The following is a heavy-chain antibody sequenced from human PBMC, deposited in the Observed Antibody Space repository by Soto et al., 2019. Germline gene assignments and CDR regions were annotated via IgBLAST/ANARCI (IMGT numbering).Heavy chain of an antibody. CDR3: ARVFTGYTSGWSRDYYYGMDV. D-gene: IGHD6-19*01. J-gene: IGHJ6*02. CDR2: IHHSGST. V-gene: IGHV4-4*02. Sequence: QVQLQESGPGLVKPSGTLSLTCGVSGGSISSSNWWSWVRQPPGKGLEWIGEIHHSGSTNYNPSLKSRVTISVDKSKNQFSLKLSSVTAADTAVYYCARVFTGYTSGWSRDYYYGMDVWGQGTTVTVSS. CDR1: GGSISSSNW.